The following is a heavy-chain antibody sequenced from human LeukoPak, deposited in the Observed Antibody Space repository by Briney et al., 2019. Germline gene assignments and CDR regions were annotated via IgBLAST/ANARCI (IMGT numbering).Heavy chain of an antibody. D-gene: IGHD2-2*01. Sequence: WIRQPPGKGLEWIGLIKRKVDGETADYAAPVKGRFTISRDDSKKTVYLQMNSLKTEDTAVYYCTTDWGSTSCYCGALDLWGQGTMVSVSS. J-gene: IGHJ3*01. CDR2: IKRKVDGETA. V-gene: IGHV3-15*01. CDR3: TTDWGSTSCYCGALDL.